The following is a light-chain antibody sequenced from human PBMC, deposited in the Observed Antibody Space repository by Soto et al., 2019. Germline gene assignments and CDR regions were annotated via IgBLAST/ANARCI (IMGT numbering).Light chain of an antibody. J-gene: IGKJ1*01. CDR3: QQYDNWPWT. CDR2: GVS. Sequence: EIVLTQSPGTLSLSPGETATLSCRTSQSVSGDYVAWYQQKPGQAPSLVIYGVSNRATGIPDRFSGRGSGTDFTLTISRLEPEDFAVYYCQQYDNWPWTFGQGTKVDIK. V-gene: IGKV3-20*01. CDR1: QSVSGDY.